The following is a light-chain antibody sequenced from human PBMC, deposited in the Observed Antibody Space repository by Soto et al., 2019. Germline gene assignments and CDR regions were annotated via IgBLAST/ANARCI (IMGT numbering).Light chain of an antibody. J-gene: IGLJ1*01. CDR3: QSYDSSRVGV. CDR1: SSNIGAGYD. CDR2: GNS. V-gene: IGLV1-40*01. Sequence: QSALTQPPSVSGAPGQRVTISCTGSSSNIGAGYDVHWYQQLPGTAPKLLIYGNSNRPSGVPDRFSGSKSGTSASLAITGLQAEDEADYYCQSYDSSRVGVFGTGTKVTVL.